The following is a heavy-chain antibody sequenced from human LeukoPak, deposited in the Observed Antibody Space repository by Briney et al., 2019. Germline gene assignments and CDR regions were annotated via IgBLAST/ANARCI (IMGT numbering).Heavy chain of an antibody. J-gene: IGHJ4*02. Sequence: GGSLRLSCAASGFTFSSYWMSWVRQAPGKGLEWVANIKQDGSEKYYVDSVKGRFTISRDNAKNSLYLQMNSLRAEDTAVYYCARGDSSGYYYGGFDYWGQGTLVTVSS. CDR1: GFTFSSYW. D-gene: IGHD3-22*01. CDR2: IKQDGSEK. CDR3: ARGDSSGYYYGGFDY. V-gene: IGHV3-7*01.